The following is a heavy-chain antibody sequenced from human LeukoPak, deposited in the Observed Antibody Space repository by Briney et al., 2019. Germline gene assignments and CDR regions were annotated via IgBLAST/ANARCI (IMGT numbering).Heavy chain of an antibody. J-gene: IGHJ4*02. CDR1: GGSFSGYY. Sequence: SETLSLTCAVYGGSFSGYYWSWIRQPPGKGLEWIGEINHSGSTNYNPSLKSRVTISVDTSKNQFSLKLSSVTAANTAVYYCARGRGAAHYWGQGTLDTVSS. V-gene: IGHV4-34*01. CDR3: ARGRGAAHY. D-gene: IGHD6-13*01. CDR2: INHSGST.